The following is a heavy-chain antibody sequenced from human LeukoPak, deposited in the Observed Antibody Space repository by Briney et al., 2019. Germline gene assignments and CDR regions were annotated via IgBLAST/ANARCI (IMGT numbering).Heavy chain of an antibody. Sequence: PGGSLRLSCAGSGFTFSRHGMNWVRQAPGKGLEWVSGISPSGDITYYADSVKGRFTISRDNSKNTLYLQMNSLRAEDTAVYYCAKVDNFWSGYSKDYWGQGTLVTVSS. CDR3: AKVDNFWSGYSKDY. J-gene: IGHJ4*02. V-gene: IGHV3-23*01. D-gene: IGHD3-3*01. CDR2: ISPSGDIT. CDR1: GFTFSRHG.